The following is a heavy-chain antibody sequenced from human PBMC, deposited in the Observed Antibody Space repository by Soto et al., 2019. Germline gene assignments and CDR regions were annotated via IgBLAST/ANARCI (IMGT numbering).Heavy chain of an antibody. J-gene: IGHJ4*02. V-gene: IGHV4-34*01. CDR2: INHSGNT. Sequence: SETLSLTCAVYGKSLSGYYWSWIRQPPGKALEWIGEINHSGNTTCNPSLKSRVTISVDTSKNQLFLNLSSATAADTAMYFCARHHVRGRTIAGAAEFWGQGTLVTVSS. D-gene: IGHD1-26*01. CDR1: GKSLSGYY. CDR3: ARHHVRGRTIAGAAEF.